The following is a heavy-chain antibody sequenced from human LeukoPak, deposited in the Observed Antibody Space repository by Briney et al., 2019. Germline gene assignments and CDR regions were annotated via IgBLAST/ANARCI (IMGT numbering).Heavy chain of an antibody. D-gene: IGHD6-19*01. J-gene: IGHJ4*02. V-gene: IGHV3-30*02. CDR2: IRNDGIDK. CDR3: AKDQYSSGWSFDY. CDR1: GFTFNFFG. Sequence: GGSLKLSCAASGFTFNFFGIHWVRQAPGKGLEWVAFIRNDGIDKYYAASVKGRFTVSRDNSRNTLFLHMNSLRTEDTAIYYCAKDQYSSGWSFDYWGQGALVTVSS.